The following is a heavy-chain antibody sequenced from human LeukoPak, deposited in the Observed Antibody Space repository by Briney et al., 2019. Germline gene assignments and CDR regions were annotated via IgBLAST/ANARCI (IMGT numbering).Heavy chain of an antibody. Sequence: GGSLRLSCAASGFTFSSNYMSWVRQAPGKGLEWVSVIYSGGSTYCADSVKGRFTISRDNSRNTLSLQMNSLRAEDTAVYYCAKRAGYNSNYFDYWGQGTLVTVSS. J-gene: IGHJ4*02. V-gene: IGHV3-53*01. D-gene: IGHD5-24*01. CDR3: AKRAGYNSNYFDY. CDR2: IYSGGST. CDR1: GFTFSSNY.